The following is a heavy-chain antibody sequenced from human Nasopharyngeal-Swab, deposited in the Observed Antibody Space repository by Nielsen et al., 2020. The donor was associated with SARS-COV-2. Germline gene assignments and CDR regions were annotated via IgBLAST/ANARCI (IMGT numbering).Heavy chain of an antibody. V-gene: IGHV3-48*03. CDR3: AFYCSSTSCYMVDY. Sequence: GESLKISCAASGFTFSSYEMNWVRQAPGKGLEWVSYISSSGSTIYYADSVKGRFTISRDNAKNSLYLQMNSLRAGDTAVYYCAFYCSSTSCYMVDYWGQGTLVTVSS. CDR1: GFTFSSYE. J-gene: IGHJ4*02. CDR2: ISSSGSTI. D-gene: IGHD2-2*02.